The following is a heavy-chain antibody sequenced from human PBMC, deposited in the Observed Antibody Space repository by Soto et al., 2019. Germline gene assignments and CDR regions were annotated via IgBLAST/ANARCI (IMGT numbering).Heavy chain of an antibody. V-gene: IGHV1-18*01. CDR1: GYTFTSYG. J-gene: IGHJ5*02. CDR3: ARDEGGVYYYDSSGTRPLFDP. CDR2: ISAYNGNT. D-gene: IGHD3-22*01. Sequence: ASVKVSCKASGYTFTSYGISWVRQAPGQGLEWMGWISAYNGNTNYAQKLQGRVTMTTDTSTSTAYMELRSLRSDDTAVYYCARDEGGVYYYDSSGTRPLFDPWGQGTLVTV.